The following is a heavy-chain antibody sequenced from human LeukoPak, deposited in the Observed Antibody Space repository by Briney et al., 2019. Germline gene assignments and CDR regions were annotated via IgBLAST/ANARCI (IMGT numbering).Heavy chain of an antibody. CDR2: ISGSGDNT. D-gene: IGHD1-26*01. V-gene: IGHV3-23*01. CDR1: GFTFSTHT. J-gene: IGHJ4*02. Sequence: GGSLRLSCAASGFTFSTHTMSWVRQAPGKGLEWVSDISGSGDNTYHIDSVKGRFAISRDNSKNMLYLQMHSLRAEDTAIYYCAKDMGSRATNLDYWGQGTLVTVSS. CDR3: AKDMGSRATNLDY.